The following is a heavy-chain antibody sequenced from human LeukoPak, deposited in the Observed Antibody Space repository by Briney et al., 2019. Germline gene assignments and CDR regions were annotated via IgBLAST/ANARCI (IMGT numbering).Heavy chain of an antibody. V-gene: IGHV5-51*01. J-gene: IGHJ5*02. CDR2: IYPGDSDT. D-gene: IGHD3-16*01. CDR3: AGLKMAKIWGGYNWFDP. CDR1: GYSFTSYW. Sequence: GESLKISCKGSGYSFTSYWIGWVRQMPGKGLEWMGIIYPGDSDTRYSPSFQGQVTISADKSISTAYLQWSSLKASDTAMDYCAGLKMAKIWGGYNWFDPWGQGTLVTVSS.